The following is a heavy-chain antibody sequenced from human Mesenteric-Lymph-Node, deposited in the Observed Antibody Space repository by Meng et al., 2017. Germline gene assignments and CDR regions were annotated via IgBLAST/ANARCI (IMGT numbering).Heavy chain of an antibody. D-gene: IGHD1-26*01. CDR2: ISNSGTPM. CDR3: TTAGSYYDNYYYGMDV. J-gene: IGHJ6*02. V-gene: IGHV3-11*01. Sequence: GESLKISCAASGFIFSDYYMSWIRQAPGKGLEWISYISNSGTPMYYADSVKGRFTVSRDNAKNSLYLQMNSLRAEDTAVYYCTTAGSYYDNYYYGMDVWGQGTTVTVSS. CDR1: GFIFSDYY.